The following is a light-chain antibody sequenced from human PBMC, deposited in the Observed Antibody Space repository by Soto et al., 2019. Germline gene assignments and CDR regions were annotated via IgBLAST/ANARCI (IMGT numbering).Light chain of an antibody. CDR3: QSYDSSLSGSNV. Sequence: PRSRSGTPGQSVTISCTDSSSNTVTDFRVHWYQQVQVTAPSLLIYGNHRPSWVPHRFSVSKSGTSTSLAITALQPEDEAHYDSQSYDSSLSGSNVFGGGTKVTAL. CDR1: SSNTVTDFR. CDR2: GN. V-gene: IGLV1-40*01. J-gene: IGLJ1*01.